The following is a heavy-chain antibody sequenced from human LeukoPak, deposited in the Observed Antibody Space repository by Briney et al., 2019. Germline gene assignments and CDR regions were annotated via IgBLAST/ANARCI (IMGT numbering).Heavy chain of an antibody. CDR2: INPNSGDT. Sequence: ASVKVSCKASGYTFTGYYMHWVRQAPGQGLEWMGWINPNSGDTNYAQKFQGRVTMTSDASVSTAYLQLSRLKSDDTAIYYCARGEAPEDKWGQGSLVTASS. CDR3: ARGEAPEDK. CDR1: GYTFTGYY. V-gene: IGHV1-2*02. J-gene: IGHJ4*02.